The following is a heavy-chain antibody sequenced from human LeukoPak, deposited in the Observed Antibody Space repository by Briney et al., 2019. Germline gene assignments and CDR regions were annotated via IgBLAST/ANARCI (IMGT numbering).Heavy chain of an antibody. CDR2: INPSGGSS. CDR1: GYTFTSYY. J-gene: IGHJ2*01. CDR3: ARLLNYYDSSGYYNWYFDV. Sequence: ASVKLCCKASGYTFTSYYMNWVRQAPGQGLEWMGIINPSGGSSTYAQKFQGRVTMTRDTSTSTVYMELSSLRSEDTALYYCARLLNYYDSSGYYNWYFDVWGRGTLVTVSS. D-gene: IGHD3-22*01. V-gene: IGHV1-46*01.